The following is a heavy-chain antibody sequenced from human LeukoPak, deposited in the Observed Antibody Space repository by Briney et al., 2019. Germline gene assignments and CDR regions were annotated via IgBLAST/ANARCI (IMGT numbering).Heavy chain of an antibody. CDR2: INPNSGGT. V-gene: IGHV1-2*06. J-gene: IGHJ4*02. CDR1: GYTFTGYY. CDR3: ARDDEQQPPDL. Sequence: ASVKVSCKASGYTFTGYYMHWVRQAPGQGLEWMGRINPNSGGTNYAQKFQGRVTMTRDTSISTAYMELRSLRSDDTAVYYCARDDEQQPPDLWGQGTLVTVSS. D-gene: IGHD6-13*01.